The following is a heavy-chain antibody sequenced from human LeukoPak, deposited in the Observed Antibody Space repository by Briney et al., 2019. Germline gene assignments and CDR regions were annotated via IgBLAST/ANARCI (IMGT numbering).Heavy chain of an antibody. Sequence: ASVKVSCKASGYTFTSYGIRWVRQAPGQGLEWMGWISAYNGNTNYAQKLQGRVTMTTDTSTSTAYMELRSLRSDDTAVYYCATATTVTTVGAFDIWGQGTMVTVSS. CDR1: GYTFTSYG. V-gene: IGHV1-18*01. CDR2: ISAYNGNT. J-gene: IGHJ3*02. CDR3: ATATTVTTVGAFDI. D-gene: IGHD4-17*01.